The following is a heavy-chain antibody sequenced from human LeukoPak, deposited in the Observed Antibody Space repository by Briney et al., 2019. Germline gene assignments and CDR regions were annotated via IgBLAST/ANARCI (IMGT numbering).Heavy chain of an antibody. CDR2: IFHTGST. J-gene: IGHJ4*02. CDR3: AREGSNWDTALDY. CDR1: GDSISSRNW. D-gene: IGHD7-27*01. Sequence: PSETLSLTCSVSGDSISSRNWWTWVRQTPEKGLEWIGEIFHTGSTNYNPSVEGRVTISLDTSKNQFSPKLSSVTAADTAVYYCAREGSNWDTALDYWGQGTLVTVSS. V-gene: IGHV4-4*02.